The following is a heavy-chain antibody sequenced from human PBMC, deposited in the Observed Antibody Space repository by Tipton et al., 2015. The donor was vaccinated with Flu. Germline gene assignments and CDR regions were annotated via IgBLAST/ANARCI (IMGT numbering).Heavy chain of an antibody. CDR2: VYHRGST. D-gene: IGHD2-2*01. J-gene: IGHJ4*02. CDR1: GFSISSGYY. Sequence: TLSLTCAVSGFSISSGYYWGWIRQPPGKGLEWIGTVYHRGSTHYKPSLKTRATMSVDTSENYFSLKLESVTAADTAVYYCARGVPAAIGEAHFDYWGQGTLVTVSS. V-gene: IGHV4-38-2*01. CDR3: ARGVPAAIGEAHFDY.